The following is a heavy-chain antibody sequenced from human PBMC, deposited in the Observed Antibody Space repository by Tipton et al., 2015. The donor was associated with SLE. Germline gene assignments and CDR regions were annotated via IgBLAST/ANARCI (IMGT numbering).Heavy chain of an antibody. CDR1: GYTFTGYY. V-gene: IGHV1-2*02. CDR3: ARGEGYCTGGVCWGGDY. J-gene: IGHJ4*02. CDR2: INPNSGGT. D-gene: IGHD2-8*02. Sequence: QSGAEVKKPGASVKVSCKASGYTFTGYYMHWVRQAPGQGLEWMGWINPNSGGTNYAQKFQGRVTMTRDTSITTAYMELSRLRSDDTAVYYCARGEGYCTGGVCWGGDYWGQGTLVTVSS.